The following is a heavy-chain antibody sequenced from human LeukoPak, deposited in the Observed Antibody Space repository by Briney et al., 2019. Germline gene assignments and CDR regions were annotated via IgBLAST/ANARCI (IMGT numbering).Heavy chain of an antibody. J-gene: IGHJ4*02. D-gene: IGHD2-21*02. Sequence: GTSLRLSCAASAFTFSIYGMHWVRQAPGKGLEWLAVIWFDGSNKYYADSVKGRFTISRDNSKNTLYLQMNSLGAEDTAVYYCARDLGDRFYFDYWGQGTLVTVSS. CDR3: ARDLGDRFYFDY. V-gene: IGHV3-33*01. CDR2: IWFDGSNK. CDR1: AFTFSIYG.